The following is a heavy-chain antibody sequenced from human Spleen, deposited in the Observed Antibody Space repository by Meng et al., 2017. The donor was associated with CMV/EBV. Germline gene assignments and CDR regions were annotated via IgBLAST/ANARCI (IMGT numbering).Heavy chain of an antibody. V-gene: IGHV1-69*05. D-gene: IGHD2/OR15-2a*01. J-gene: IGHJ4*02. CDR3: ARSCNGNTCPFDF. Sequence: CHASDGTFRTYAVTWVRQAPGQGLEWMGRIIPIYGTTNYAQKFQGRVTITTDESTGTAYMELSSLRSEDAAFYYCARSCNGNTCPFDFWGQGTLVTVSS. CDR1: DGTFRTYA. CDR2: IIPIYGTT.